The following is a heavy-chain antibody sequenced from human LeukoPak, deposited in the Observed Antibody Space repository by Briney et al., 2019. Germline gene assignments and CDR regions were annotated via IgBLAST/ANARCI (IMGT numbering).Heavy chain of an antibody. CDR3: ARAGYYDSSRYYFDY. V-gene: IGHV4-39*07. J-gene: IGHJ4*02. CDR2: IYHTGTT. CDR1: GGSISSSSYY. Sequence: PSETLSLTCTVSGGSISSSSYYWGWIRQPPGKGLEWIGSIYHTGTTYYSPSLKSRVTISVDTSKNQFSLKLTSVTAADTAVYFCARAGYYDSSRYYFDYWGQGTLVTVSS. D-gene: IGHD3-22*01.